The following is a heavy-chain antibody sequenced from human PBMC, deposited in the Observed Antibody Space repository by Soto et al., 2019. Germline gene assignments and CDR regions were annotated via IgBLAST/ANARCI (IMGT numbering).Heavy chain of an antibody. CDR2: ISGSGGST. CDR1: GFTFSSYA. J-gene: IGHJ6*02. Sequence: EVQLLESGGGLVQPGGSLRLSCAASGFTFSSYAMSWVRQAPGKGLEWVSAISGSGGSTYYPDSVKGRFTISRDNSKHTLYLQMNSLRAYDTAVYYCANVGYSSSSFGMDVWGQVTTVTVSS. V-gene: IGHV3-23*01. D-gene: IGHD6-13*01. CDR3: ANVGYSSSSFGMDV.